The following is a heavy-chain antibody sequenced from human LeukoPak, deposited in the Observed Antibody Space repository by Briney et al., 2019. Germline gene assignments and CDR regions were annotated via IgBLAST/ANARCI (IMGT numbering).Heavy chain of an antibody. CDR3: ARGRLGDYFPRWFDP. V-gene: IGHV4-30-2*01. D-gene: IGHD2/OR15-2a*01. CDR2: IYHSGST. Sequence: PSETLSLTCAVSGGSISSGGYSWSWIRQPPGKGLEWIGYIYHSGSTYYNPSLKSRVTISVDRSKNQFSLKLSSVTAADTAVYYCARGRLGDYFPRWFDPWGQGTLVTVSS. J-gene: IGHJ5*02. CDR1: GGSISSGGYS.